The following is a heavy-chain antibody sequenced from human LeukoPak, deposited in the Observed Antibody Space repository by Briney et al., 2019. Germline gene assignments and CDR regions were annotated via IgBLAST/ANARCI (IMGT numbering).Heavy chain of an antibody. V-gene: IGHV4-30-2*01. CDR2: IYHSGST. CDR1: GGSISSGGYS. CDR3: ARDIVGAIDY. D-gene: IGHD1-26*01. Sequence: SETLSLTCAVSGGSISSGGYSWSGIRQPPGKGLEWIGYIYHSGSTYYNPSLKSRVTISVDRSKNQFSLKLNSVTPEDTAVYYCARDIVGAIDYWGQGTLVTVSS. J-gene: IGHJ4*02.